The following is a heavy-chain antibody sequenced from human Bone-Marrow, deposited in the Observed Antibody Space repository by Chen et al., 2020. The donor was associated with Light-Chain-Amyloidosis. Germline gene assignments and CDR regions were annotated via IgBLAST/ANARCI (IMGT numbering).Heavy chain of an antibody. D-gene: IGHD3-9*01. J-gene: IGHJ4*02. V-gene: IGHV4-39*01. CDR2: FLHSGRT. CDR3: ARQSGGLTDI. CDR1: GGSISSSSYY. Sequence: QVQLQESGPGLVKPWETLSLSCTLSGGSISSSSYYWGWVRQPPGEGLEWIGSFLHSGRTYYNPSLKSRVTISVDTSKSQVSLRLSSVTAADTAVYYCARQSGGLTDIWGQGTLVTVSS.